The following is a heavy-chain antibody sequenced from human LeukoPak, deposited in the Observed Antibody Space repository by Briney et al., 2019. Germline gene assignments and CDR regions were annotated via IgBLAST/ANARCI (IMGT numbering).Heavy chain of an antibody. CDR2: INHNSGGT. V-gene: IGHV1-2*02. D-gene: IGHD1-26*01. Sequence: ASVKVSCKASGYTFTGYYMHWVRQAPGQGLEWMGWINHNSGGTNYAQKFQGRVTMTRDTSISTAYMELSRLRSDDTAVYYCARAVGATTGIDYWGQGTLVTVSS. J-gene: IGHJ4*02. CDR3: ARAVGATTGIDY. CDR1: GYTFTGYY.